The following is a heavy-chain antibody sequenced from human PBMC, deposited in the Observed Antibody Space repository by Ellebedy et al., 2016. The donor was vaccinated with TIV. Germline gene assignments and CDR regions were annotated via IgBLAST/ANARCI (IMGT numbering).Heavy chain of an antibody. CDR1: GGSISSSY. CDR3: ARLTAGYFRI. Sequence: MPSETLSLTCTVSGGSISSSYWNWIRQPPGKGLEWIGYIYYSGSTNYNPSLKSRVTISVDTSKNQFSLKLTSVTAADPAVYYCARLTAGYFRIWGQGTLVTVSS. CDR2: IYYSGST. J-gene: IGHJ4*02. D-gene: IGHD3-9*01. V-gene: IGHV4-59*01.